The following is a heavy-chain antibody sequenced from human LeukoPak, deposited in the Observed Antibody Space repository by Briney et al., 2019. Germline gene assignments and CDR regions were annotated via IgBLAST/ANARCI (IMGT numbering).Heavy chain of an antibody. CDR3: ASRGYCSGGSCYSDYMDV. V-gene: IGHV1-69*06. J-gene: IGHJ6*03. CDR1: GGTFSSYA. D-gene: IGHD2-15*01. Sequence: SVKVSCKASGGTFSSYAISWVRQAPGQGLEWMGGIIPIFGTANYAQKFQGRVTITADRSTSTAYMELSSLRSEDTAVYYCASRGYCSGGSCYSDYMDVWGKGTTVTVSS. CDR2: IIPIFGTA.